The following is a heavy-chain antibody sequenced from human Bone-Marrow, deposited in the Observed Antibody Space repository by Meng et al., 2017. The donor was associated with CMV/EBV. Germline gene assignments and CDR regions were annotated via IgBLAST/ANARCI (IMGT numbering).Heavy chain of an antibody. J-gene: IGHJ4*02. CDR1: GFTFSSYA. D-gene: IGHD3-16*01. CDR2: ISWNGNII. Sequence: SLKISCAASGFTFSSYAMSWVRQAPGKGLEWVSGISWNGNIIDYADSVKGRFTVSRDNAKNSLYLQLSDLKPEDTALYYCAKVLTFTGPFDYWGQGTLVTVSS. CDR3: AKVLTFTGPFDY. V-gene: IGHV3-9*01.